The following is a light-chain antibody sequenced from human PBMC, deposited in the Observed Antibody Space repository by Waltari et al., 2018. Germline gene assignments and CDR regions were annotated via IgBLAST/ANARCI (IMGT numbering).Light chain of an antibody. CDR3: AVWDDTLNGPV. CDR1: RSNVGKNA. CDR2: YDE. J-gene: IGLJ3*02. V-gene: IGLV1-36*01. Sequence: QSVLTQPPSVSGAPRQRVTIPCSGSRSNVGKNAVNWYLQVPGQAPKLLIYYDEMLSSGVSCRFSGSKSGTSGTLAISGLQSDDEGDYYCAVWDDTLNGPVFGGGTKLTVL.